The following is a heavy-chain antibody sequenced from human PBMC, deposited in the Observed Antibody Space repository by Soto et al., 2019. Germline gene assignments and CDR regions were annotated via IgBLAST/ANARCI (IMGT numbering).Heavy chain of an antibody. V-gene: IGHV3-74*01. Sequence: EVQLMESGGGLVQPGGSLRLSCAASGFTLSSYWMHWVRQAPGKGLVWVSRINSDGSSTTYAASVNGRFTISRDNAKNKLYLQMNSLRAQDTAVYYCVRGEGGWELYWGQGTLVTVYS. D-gene: IGHD1-7*01. J-gene: IGHJ4*02. CDR2: INSDGSST. CDR3: VRGEGGWELY. CDR1: GFTLSSYW.